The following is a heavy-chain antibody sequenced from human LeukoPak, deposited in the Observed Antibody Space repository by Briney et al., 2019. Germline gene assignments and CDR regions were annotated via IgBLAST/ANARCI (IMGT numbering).Heavy chain of an antibody. V-gene: IGHV4-34*01. CDR1: GGSFSGYY. J-gene: IGHJ4*02. Sequence: PSETLSLTCAVYGGSFSGYYWSWIRQPPGKGLEWNGEINHSGSTNYSPSLKSRVTISVDTSKNQFSLKLSSVTAADTAVYYCARFKGSYLFRGRYFDYWGQGTLVTVSS. D-gene: IGHD3-16*02. CDR3: ARFKGSYLFRGRYFDY. CDR2: INHSGST.